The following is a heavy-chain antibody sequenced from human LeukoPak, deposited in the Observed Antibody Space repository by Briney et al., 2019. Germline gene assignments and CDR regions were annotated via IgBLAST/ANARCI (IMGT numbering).Heavy chain of an antibody. CDR1: GYSFTSYW. V-gene: IGHV5-51*01. CDR2: IYPANSDT. Sequence: HGESLKISCKGSGYSFTSYWIGWVRQMPGKGLEWMAIIYPANSDTRYSPSFQGQVTISADKSISTAYLQWSSLKASDTAMYYCARPACSSTSCYLYFQHWGQGTLVTVSS. J-gene: IGHJ1*01. CDR3: ARPACSSTSCYLYFQH. D-gene: IGHD2-2*01.